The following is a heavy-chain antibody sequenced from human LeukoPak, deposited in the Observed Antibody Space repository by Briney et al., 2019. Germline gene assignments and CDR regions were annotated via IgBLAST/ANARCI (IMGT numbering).Heavy chain of an antibody. V-gene: IGHV3-74*01. J-gene: IGHJ4*02. CDR2: INTDGTVS. CDR3: ATKQWLAPPPDS. CDR1: GFTFSKYW. Sequence: GASLRLSCAASGFTFSKYWMLWVSHAPGKGLESVSRINTDGTVSTYADSVKGRFTVSRDNADNTMFLQMNSVRDEDTAVYYCATKQWLAPPPDSWGQGTPVTVSS. D-gene: IGHD6-19*01.